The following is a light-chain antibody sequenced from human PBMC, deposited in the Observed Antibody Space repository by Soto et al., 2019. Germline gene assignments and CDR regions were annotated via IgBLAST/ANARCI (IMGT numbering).Light chain of an antibody. Sequence: QSVLTQPPSASGTPGQRVTISCSTSSSNLGDNTVNWYQQVPGTAPKLLIYNYDQRPSWVPDRFSGSKSGTSASLAISGLQSEDEADYYCAAWDASLNGYVFGTGTKLTVL. V-gene: IGLV1-44*01. J-gene: IGLJ1*01. CDR1: SSNLGDNT. CDR3: AAWDASLNGYV. CDR2: NYD.